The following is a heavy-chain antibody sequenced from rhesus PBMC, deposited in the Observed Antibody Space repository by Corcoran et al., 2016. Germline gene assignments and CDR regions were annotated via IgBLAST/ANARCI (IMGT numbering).Heavy chain of an antibody. CDR1: GGSISSGYYY. Sequence: QVQLQESGPGLVKPSETLSLTCAVSGGSISSGYYYWSWIRQPPGKGLEWIGYITYSGSTSSNPSLKSRVTSSRDTSKNQFSLKLSSVTAADTAVYYCARDGGIAAAGRPLGYWGQGVLVTVSS. J-gene: IGHJ4*01. CDR3: ARDGGIAAAGRPLGY. D-gene: IGHD6-25*01. CDR2: ITYSGST. V-gene: IGHV4-122*02.